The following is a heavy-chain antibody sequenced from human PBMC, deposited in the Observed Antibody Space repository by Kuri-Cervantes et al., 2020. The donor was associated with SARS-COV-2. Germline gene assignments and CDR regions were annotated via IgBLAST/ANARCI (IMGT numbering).Heavy chain of an antibody. J-gene: IGHJ3*02. V-gene: IGHV1-24*01. D-gene: IGHD3-10*01. Sequence: ASVKVSCEASGYTFTGYYMHWVRQAPGQGLEWMGGFDPEDGETIYAQKFQGRVTMTEDTSTDTAHMELSSLRSEDTAVYYCATGVPTRLFGEELKNDAFDIWGQGTTVTVSS. CDR1: GYTFTGYY. CDR3: ATGVPTRLFGEELKNDAFDI. CDR2: FDPEDGET.